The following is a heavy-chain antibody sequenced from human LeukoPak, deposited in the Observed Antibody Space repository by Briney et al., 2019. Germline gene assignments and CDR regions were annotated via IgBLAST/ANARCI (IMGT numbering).Heavy chain of an antibody. CDR2: ISGDGAST. Sequence: GGSLRLSCAASGFPFDNYGMAWVRQAPGKGLEWVSGISGDGASTHYAESVKGQFTISRDNSQNTLFLQMNSLRVEDTAIYYCAKDSYVSGRPLHTFDVWGQGTMVTVSS. J-gene: IGHJ3*01. V-gene: IGHV3-23*01. D-gene: IGHD3-10*01. CDR1: GFPFDNYG. CDR3: AKDSYVSGRPLHTFDV.